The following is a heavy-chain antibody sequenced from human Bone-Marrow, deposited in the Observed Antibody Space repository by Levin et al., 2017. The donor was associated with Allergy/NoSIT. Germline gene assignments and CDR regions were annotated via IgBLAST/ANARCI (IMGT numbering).Heavy chain of an antibody. CDR3: AKVVGKWGPKYHFDA. CDR1: GFTFSDSY. Sequence: GESLKISCAASGFTFSDSYMSWIRQAPGKGLEWLSYISISDGHTYYADSVRGRFTISRDNAKNSLYLQMNSLRVEDTAVYYCAKVVGKWGPKYHFDAWGRGTLVTVSS. CDR2: ISISDGHT. D-gene: IGHD1-26*01. V-gene: IGHV3-11*01. J-gene: IGHJ4*01.